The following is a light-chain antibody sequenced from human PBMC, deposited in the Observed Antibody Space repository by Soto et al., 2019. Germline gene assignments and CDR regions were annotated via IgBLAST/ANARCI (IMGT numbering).Light chain of an antibody. J-gene: IGKJ4*01. CDR2: GAS. CDR3: QQYTNWPLT. V-gene: IGKV3-15*01. Sequence: EILMTQSPATLSVSPGESATLSCRASHRVSSYLAWYQQKPGQAPRLLIYGASTRATGIPARFSGSGSVTVFTLTISSLQSEDFAVYFCQQYTNWPLTFGGGTKVEIK. CDR1: HRVSSY.